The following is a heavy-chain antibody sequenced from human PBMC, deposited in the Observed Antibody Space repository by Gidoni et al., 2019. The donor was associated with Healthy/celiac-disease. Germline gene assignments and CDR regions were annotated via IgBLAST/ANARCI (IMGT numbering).Heavy chain of an antibody. J-gene: IGHJ4*02. D-gene: IGHD3-10*01. CDR1: GFTFRNAW. Sequence: AASGFTFRNAWMSWVRQAPGKRLEWVGRIKRKTDGGTTDYAAPVKDRFTSTRDDTKNTLNQQMNSLKTEDTAVYYCTKEGQSYYGAEGYFDYWGQGTLVTVSS. V-gene: IGHV3-15*01. CDR3: TKEGQSYYGAEGYFDY. CDR2: IKRKTDGGTT.